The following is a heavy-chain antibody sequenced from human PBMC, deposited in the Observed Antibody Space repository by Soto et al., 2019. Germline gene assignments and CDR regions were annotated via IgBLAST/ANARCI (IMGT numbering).Heavy chain of an antibody. V-gene: IGHV3-23*01. CDR3: SKDPVTPTPYYYYGMGV. J-gene: IGHJ6*01. CDR2: ISGSGGST. Sequence: QDTGKGLEWVSAISGSGGSTYYADSVKGRFTISRDNSKNTLYLQMNSLRAEDTAVYYCSKDPVTPTPYYYYGMGVPGQATIVTV. D-gene: IGHD4-17*01.